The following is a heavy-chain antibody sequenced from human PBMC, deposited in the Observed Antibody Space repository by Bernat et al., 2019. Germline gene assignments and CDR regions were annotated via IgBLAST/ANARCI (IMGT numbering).Heavy chain of an antibody. V-gene: IGHV1-2*02. CDR1: GYTFTGYY. CDR2: INPNSGGT. CDR3: ARRLGYCSGGSCSGGRIIKNYFDY. D-gene: IGHD2-15*01. J-gene: IGHJ4*02. Sequence: QVQLVQSGAEVKKPGASVKVSCKASGYTFTGYYMHWVRQAPGQGLEWMGWINPNSGGTNYAQKFQGRVTMTRDTSISTAYMELSRLRSDDTAVYYCARRLGYCSGGSCSGGRIIKNYFDYWGQGTLVTVSS.